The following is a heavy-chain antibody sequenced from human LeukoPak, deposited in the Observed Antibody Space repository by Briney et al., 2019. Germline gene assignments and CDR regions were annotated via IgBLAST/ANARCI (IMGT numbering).Heavy chain of an antibody. J-gene: IGHJ4*02. CDR3: AKIIGYSSSWTSPLYYFDY. D-gene: IGHD6-13*01. CDR2: ISGSGGST. Sequence: GGFLRLSCAASGFTFSSYAMSWVRQAPGKGLEWVSAISGSGGSTYYADSVRGRFTISRDNSKNTLYLQMNSLRAEDTAVYYRAKIIGYSSSWTSPLYYFDYWGQGTLVTVSS. V-gene: IGHV3-23*01. CDR1: GFTFSSYA.